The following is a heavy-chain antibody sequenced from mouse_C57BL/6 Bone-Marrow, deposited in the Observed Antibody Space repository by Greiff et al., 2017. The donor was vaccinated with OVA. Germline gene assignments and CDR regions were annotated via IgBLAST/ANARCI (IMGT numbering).Heavy chain of an antibody. CDR2: IHPNGGST. CDR1: GYTFTSYW. D-gene: IGHD1-1*01. CDR3: AKLLRPWYFDV. Sequence: QVQLQQPGAELVKPGASVKLSCKASGYTFTSYWMHWVKQRPGQGLEWIGMIHPNGGSTNYNEKFKSKATLTVDKSSSTAYMQLSSLTSEDSAVYYCAKLLRPWYFDVWGTGTTVTVSS. J-gene: IGHJ1*03. V-gene: IGHV1-64*01.